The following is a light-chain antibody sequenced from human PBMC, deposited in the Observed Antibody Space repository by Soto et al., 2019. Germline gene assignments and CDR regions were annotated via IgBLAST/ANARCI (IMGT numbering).Light chain of an antibody. CDR3: GTWDSSLGGGV. Sequence: QSVLTQPPSVSAARGQKVTISCSGSRSNIGNGKKYVSWYQQVPGTAPKLLIYDNDKRPSGIPDRFSGSKSDTSATLGITGLQTGDEADYYCGTWDSSLGGGVFGGGTKLTVL. CDR2: DND. CDR1: RSNIGNGKKY. J-gene: IGLJ2*01. V-gene: IGLV1-51*01.